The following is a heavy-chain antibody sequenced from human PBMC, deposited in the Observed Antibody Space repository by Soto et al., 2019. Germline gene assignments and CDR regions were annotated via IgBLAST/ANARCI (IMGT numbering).Heavy chain of an antibody. CDR3: AREFYYFDTSGRQYYFDF. D-gene: IGHD3-22*01. CDR1: GYTFTTCY. Sequence: ASVKVSCKASGYTFTTCYMHWVRQAPGQGLEWMGIINPSNGATSYAQKFQGRVTMTRDTSTSTFYMELSSLRSEDTAVYYCAREFYYFDTSGRQYYFDFWGPGTLVTVSS. CDR2: INPSNGAT. J-gene: IGHJ4*02. V-gene: IGHV1-46*01.